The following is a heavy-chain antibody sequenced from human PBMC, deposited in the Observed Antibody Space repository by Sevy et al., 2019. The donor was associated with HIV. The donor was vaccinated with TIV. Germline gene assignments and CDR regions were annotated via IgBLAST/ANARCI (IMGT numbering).Heavy chain of an antibody. CDR2: IKEDGSKK. D-gene: IGHD3-16*01. CDR3: ATWGSTWGLDY. V-gene: IGHV3-7*01. CDR1: GFTFNKSW. J-gene: IGHJ4*02. Sequence: GGSLRLSCAASGFTFNKSWMTWVRQAPGKGLEWVANIKEDGSKKYYVESVTGGFTVSRDNVKNSLFLQMDSLRADDTAVYYCATWGSTWGLDYWGQGTLVTVSS.